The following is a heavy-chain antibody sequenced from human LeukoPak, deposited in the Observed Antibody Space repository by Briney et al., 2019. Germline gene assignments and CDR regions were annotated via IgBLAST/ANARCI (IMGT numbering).Heavy chain of an antibody. Sequence: GGSLRLSCAASGFTFSIYSMNWVRQPPRKGLEWGSSISSSSSYIYYADSVKGRFTISRDNAKNSLYLQMNSLRAEDTAVYYCARAVVTGNWGQGTLVTVSS. V-gene: IGHV3-21*01. J-gene: IGHJ4*02. CDR1: GFTFSIYS. CDR3: ARAVVTGN. D-gene: IGHD4-23*01. CDR2: ISSSSSYI.